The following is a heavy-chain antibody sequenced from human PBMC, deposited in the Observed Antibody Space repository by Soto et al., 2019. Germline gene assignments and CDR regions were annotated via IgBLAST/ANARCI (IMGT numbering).Heavy chain of an antibody. V-gene: IGHV4-4*02. Sequence: PSETLSLTCAVSGGSISSSNWWSWVRQPPGKGLEWIGEIYHSGSTNYNPSLKSRVTISVDMSKDQFSLKLNSVTAADTAVYYCARGKFTIFGMVINSGFNPWGQGTLVTVSS. CDR3: ARGKFTIFGMVINSGFNP. D-gene: IGHD3-3*01. CDR2: IYHSGST. CDR1: GGSISSSNW. J-gene: IGHJ5*02.